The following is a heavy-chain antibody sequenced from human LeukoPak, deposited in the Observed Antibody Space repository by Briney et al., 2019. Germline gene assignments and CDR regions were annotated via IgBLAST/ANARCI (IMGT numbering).Heavy chain of an antibody. CDR3: ARGAYYNILTGYRGEILGFDY. CDR1: GFNFDDYG. V-gene: IGHV3-30*02. Sequence: GGSLRLSCAASGFNFDDYGMHWVRQAPGKGLEWVAFIRYDGRIKYYADSVKGRFTISRDNSKNTLYLQMNSLRAEDTAVYYCARGAYYNILTGYRGEILGFDYWGQGTLVTVSS. D-gene: IGHD3-9*01. J-gene: IGHJ4*02. CDR2: IRYDGRIK.